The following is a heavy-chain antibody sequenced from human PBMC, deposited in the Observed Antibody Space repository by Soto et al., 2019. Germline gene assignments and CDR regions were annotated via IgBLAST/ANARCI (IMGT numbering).Heavy chain of an antibody. D-gene: IGHD3-22*01. V-gene: IGHV3-33*01. CDR3: ARDGQITMIVPDWYFDL. CDR1: GFTFSSYG. J-gene: IGHJ2*01. CDR2: IWYDGSNK. Sequence: QVQLVESGGGVVQPGRSLRLSCAASGFTFSSYGMHWVRQAPGKGLEWVAVIWYDGSNKYYADSVKGRFTISRDNSKNTLYLQMNSLRAEDTAVYYCARDGQITMIVPDWYFDLWGRGTLVTVSS.